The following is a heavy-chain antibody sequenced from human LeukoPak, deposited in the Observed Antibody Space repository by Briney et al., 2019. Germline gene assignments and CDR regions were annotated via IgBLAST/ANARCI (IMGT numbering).Heavy chain of an antibody. CDR2: IYTSGNT. D-gene: IGHD3-22*01. J-gene: IGHJ4*02. CDR1: GGSISSYY. CDR3: ARSDSSGYYMVWH. V-gene: IGHV4-4*07. Sequence: SETLSLTCTVSGGSISSYYWSWIRQPAGKGLEWIGRIYTSGNTNYNPPLKSRVTMSVDTSKNQLSLKLSSVTAADTAVYYCARSDSSGYYMVWHWGQGTLVTVSS.